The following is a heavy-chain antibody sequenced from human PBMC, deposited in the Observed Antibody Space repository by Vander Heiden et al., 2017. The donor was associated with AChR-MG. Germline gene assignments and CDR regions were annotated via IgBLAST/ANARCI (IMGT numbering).Heavy chain of an antibody. V-gene: IGHV4-30-4*01. CDR2: IDNSGSP. J-gene: IGHJ3*02. CDR1: AGSISRGDYY. D-gene: IGHD3-22*01. CDR3: ATDGSYDDTSGYSSSSSFYI. Sequence: QVQLQESGPGLVQPSQTLSLTCTVSAGSISRGDYYWSWLRQPPGKGLDWIGYIDNSGSPYYNPSLKSRVTISLDTSKNQFSLKLSSVTAADTAVYYCATDGSYDDTSGYSSSSSFYIWGQGTMVTVSS.